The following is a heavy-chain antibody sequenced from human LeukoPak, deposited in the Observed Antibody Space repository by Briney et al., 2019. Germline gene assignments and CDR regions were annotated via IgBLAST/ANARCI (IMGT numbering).Heavy chain of an antibody. D-gene: IGHD3-10*01. V-gene: IGHV3-30*03. CDR2: ISYDGSNK. CDR1: GFTFSSYG. J-gene: IGHJ4*02. Sequence: GGSLRLSCAASGFTFSSYGMHWVRQAPGKGLEWVAVISYDGSNKYYADSVKGRFTISRDNSKNTLYLQMNSLRADDTAVYYCARGGLHRLWFGEFWGQGTLVTVSS. CDR3: ARGGLHRLWFGEF.